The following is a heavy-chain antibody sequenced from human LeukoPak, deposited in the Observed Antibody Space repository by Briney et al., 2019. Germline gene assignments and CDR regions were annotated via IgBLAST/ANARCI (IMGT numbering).Heavy chain of an antibody. Sequence: PSGTLSLTCDVSGGSITQTNYWTWIRQPPGKGLEWIGEINHSGSTNYNPSLKSRVTISVDTSKNQFSLKLSSVTAADTAVYYCARGEVGVTSSHYYYGMDVWGQGTTVTVSS. CDR1: GGSITQTNY. CDR2: INHSGST. V-gene: IGHV4-4*02. J-gene: IGHJ6*02. CDR3: ARGEVGVTSSHYYYGMDV. D-gene: IGHD1-26*01.